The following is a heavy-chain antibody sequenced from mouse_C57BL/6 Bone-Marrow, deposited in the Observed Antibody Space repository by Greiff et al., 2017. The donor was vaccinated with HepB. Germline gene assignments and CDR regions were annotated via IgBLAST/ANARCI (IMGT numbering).Heavy chain of an antibody. Sequence: DVKLVESGGGLVQPGGSLSLSCAASGFTFTDYYMSWVRQPPGKALEWLGFIRNKANGYTTEYSASVKGRFTISRDNSQSILYLQMNALRAEDSATYYCARYSTTGVMDYWGQGTSVTVSS. CDR3: ARYSTTGVMDY. CDR1: GFTFTDYY. D-gene: IGHD2-12*01. CDR2: IRNKANGYTT. J-gene: IGHJ4*01. V-gene: IGHV7-3*01.